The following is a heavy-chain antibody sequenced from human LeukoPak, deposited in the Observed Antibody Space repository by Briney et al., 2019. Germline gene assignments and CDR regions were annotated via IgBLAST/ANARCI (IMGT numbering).Heavy chain of an antibody. J-gene: IGHJ4*02. CDR2: IRGNGSDM. CDR1: GFTFSGFS. CDR3: VRDLNWAFDS. V-gene: IGHV3-48*01. D-gene: IGHD3/OR15-3a*01. Sequence: GGSLRLSCAASGFTFSGFSLNWVRQAPGKGLEWISNIRGNGSDMYYAASVKGRFTISRDSATNSLYLQMNNLKVDDTAVYFCVRDLNWAFDSWGQGTLVTVSS.